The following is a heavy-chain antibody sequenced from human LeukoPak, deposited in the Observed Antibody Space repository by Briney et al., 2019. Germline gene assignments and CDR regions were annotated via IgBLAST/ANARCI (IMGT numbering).Heavy chain of an antibody. Sequence: SETLSLTCAVYGGSFSGYYWSWIRQPPGKGLEWIGEINHSGSTNYNPSLKSRVTISVDTSKNQFSLKLSSVTAADTAVYYRARGFAAAAGYKHDYWGQGTLVTVSS. V-gene: IGHV4-34*01. CDR3: ARGFAAAAGYKHDY. CDR1: GGSFSGYY. D-gene: IGHD6-13*01. J-gene: IGHJ4*02. CDR2: INHSGST.